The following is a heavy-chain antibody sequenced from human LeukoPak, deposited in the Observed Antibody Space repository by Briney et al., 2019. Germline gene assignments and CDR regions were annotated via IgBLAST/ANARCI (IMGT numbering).Heavy chain of an antibody. CDR1: GGSISSGGYY. J-gene: IGHJ6*02. CDR3: TVTTRDYYYGMDV. V-gene: IGHV4-31*03. CDR2: INYSGTT. Sequence: SQTLFLTCTVSGGSISSGGYYWTWIRQPPGKGLEWVGYINYSGTTYYDPSLKSRVTISVDKSKNQFSLKLNSVTAADTAVYYCTVTTRDYYYGMDVWGQGTTVTVSS. D-gene: IGHD4-11*01.